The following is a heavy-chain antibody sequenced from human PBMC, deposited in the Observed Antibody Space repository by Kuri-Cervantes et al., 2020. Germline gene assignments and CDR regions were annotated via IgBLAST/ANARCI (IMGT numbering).Heavy chain of an antibody. CDR1: GFIFSNYG. D-gene: IGHD5-12*01. CDR2: ISGSGGST. J-gene: IGHJ3*02. V-gene: IGHV3-23*01. Sequence: GEYLKISCAASGFIFSNYGMSWVRQAPGKGLEWVSTISGSGGSTYYADSVKGRFTISRDNSKNTLYLQMNSLRAEDTAVYYCASDAVVATPGAFDIWGQGTMVTVSS. CDR3: ASDAVVATPGAFDI.